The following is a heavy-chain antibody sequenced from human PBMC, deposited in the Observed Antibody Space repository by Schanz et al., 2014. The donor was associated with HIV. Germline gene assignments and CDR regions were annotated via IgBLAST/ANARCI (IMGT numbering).Heavy chain of an antibody. J-gene: IGHJ4*02. CDR3: AKTISSVFSDSSGYLYDT. V-gene: IGHV3-66*03. CDR2: TSSDGTT. Sequence: EVQLVESGGGLIQRGGSLRLSCAASGFAVSSNFLNWVRQTPGKGLEWVSFTSSDGTTYYADSVKGRFTISRDISRNTLYLQMNSLGVDDTAMYFCAKTISSVFSDSSGYLYDTWGQGTLVTVSS. CDR1: GFAVSSNF. D-gene: IGHD3-22*01.